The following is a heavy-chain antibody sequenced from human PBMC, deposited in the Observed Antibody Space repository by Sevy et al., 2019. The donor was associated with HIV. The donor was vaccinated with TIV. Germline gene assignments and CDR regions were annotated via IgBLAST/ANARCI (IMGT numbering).Heavy chain of an antibody. CDR2: IAYIGTT. J-gene: IGHJ5*01. CDR3: ARYLRGDHAGGFDF. D-gene: IGHD4-17*01. CDR1: SGSISSSSYY. V-gene: IGHV4-39*01. Sequence: SETLSLTCTVSSGSISSSSYYWGWIRQSPGKGLEWIASIAYIGTTYYNLALKSRVTITGDRFKNEVSLNLRFVTAADAAVYYCARYLRGDHAGGFDFWGQGTPVTVSS.